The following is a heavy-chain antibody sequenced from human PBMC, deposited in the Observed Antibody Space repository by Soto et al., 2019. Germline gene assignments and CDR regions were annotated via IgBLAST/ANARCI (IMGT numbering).Heavy chain of an antibody. D-gene: IGHD3-9*01. Sequence: PGGSLRLSCAASGFTFSSYAMHWVRQAPGKGLEGVAVISCDGSNKYYADSVKGRFTISRDNSKNTLYLQMNSLRAEDTAVYYCARDGEDYDILTGYYRGQRDYYYYYGMDVWGQGTTVTVS. V-gene: IGHV3-30-3*01. CDR2: ISCDGSNK. CDR1: GFTFSSYA. J-gene: IGHJ6*02. CDR3: ARDGEDYDILTGYYRGQRDYYYYYGMDV.